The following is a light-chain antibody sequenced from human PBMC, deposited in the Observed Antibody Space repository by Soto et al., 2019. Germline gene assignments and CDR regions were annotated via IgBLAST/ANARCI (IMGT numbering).Light chain of an antibody. V-gene: IGKV4-1*01. CDR3: QQYYSTLRT. CDR1: QSVLYSSNNKNY. CDR2: WAS. Sequence: DIVMTQSPDSLAVSLGERATINCKSSQSVLYSSNNKNYLAWYRQKPGQPPKLLIYWASTRESGVPDRFSGSGSGTDFTLTISSLQAEDVAVYYCQQYYSTLRTFGLGTKVEIK. J-gene: IGKJ1*01.